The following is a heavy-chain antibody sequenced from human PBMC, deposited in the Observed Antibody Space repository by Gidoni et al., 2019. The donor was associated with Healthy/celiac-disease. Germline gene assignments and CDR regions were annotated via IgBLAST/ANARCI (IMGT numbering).Heavy chain of an antibody. Sequence: EVQLVESGGGLVQPGGSLRLSCAASGFTFSSYWMHWVRQAPGKGLVWVSRINSDGSSTSYADSVKGRFTISRDNANTTLYLQMNSLRAEDTAVYYCARGYLTVVTSVLDWYFDLWGRGTLVTVSS. D-gene: IGHD2-21*02. CDR3: ARGYLTVVTSVLDWYFDL. CDR2: INSDGSST. CDR1: GFTFSSYW. J-gene: IGHJ2*01. V-gene: IGHV3-74*01.